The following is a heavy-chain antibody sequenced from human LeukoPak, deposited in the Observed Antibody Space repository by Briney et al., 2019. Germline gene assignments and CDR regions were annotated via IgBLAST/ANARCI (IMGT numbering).Heavy chain of an antibody. J-gene: IGHJ4*02. CDR2: IYYTGST. CDR3: ASLPEEFDPDY. Sequence: SETLSLTCTVSGGSISSYYWSWIRQPPGKGLEWIGYIYYTGSTNYNPSLKSRVTISLDTSKNQFSLKLSSVTAADTAVYYCASLPEEFDPDYWGQGTLVTVSS. CDR1: GGSISSYY. V-gene: IGHV4-59*12.